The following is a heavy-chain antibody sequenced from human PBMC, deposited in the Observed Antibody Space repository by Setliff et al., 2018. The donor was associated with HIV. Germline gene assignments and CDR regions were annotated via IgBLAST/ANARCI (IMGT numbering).Heavy chain of an antibody. V-gene: IGHV2-5*02. D-gene: IGHD6-13*01. CDR2: IYWDDDK. Sequence: SGPTLVNPTQTLTLTCTFSGFSLSTSGVGVGWIRQPPGKALEWLALIYWDDDKFYNPSLKSRLTITKDTSKSRVVLTMTNLDPVDTATYFCAHGRIAAADPGYFDLWGRGTLVTV. CDR3: AHGRIAAADPGYFDL. CDR1: GFSLSTSGVG. J-gene: IGHJ2*01.